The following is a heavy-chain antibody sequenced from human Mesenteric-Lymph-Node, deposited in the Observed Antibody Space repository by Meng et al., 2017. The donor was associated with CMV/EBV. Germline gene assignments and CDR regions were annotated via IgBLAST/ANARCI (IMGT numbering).Heavy chain of an antibody. Sequence: LSLTCEASGFSFSHHEMNWVRQAPGKGLEWISYISGRDGAVFYADSVKGRFTISRDNAKNSVYLQMNSLRGEDTAVYYCVRGLLPLAMGWFDPWGQGTLVTVSS. J-gene: IGHJ5*02. V-gene: IGHV3-48*03. CDR1: GFSFSHHE. CDR3: VRGLLPLAMGWFDP. CDR2: ISGRDGAV. D-gene: IGHD2/OR15-2a*01.